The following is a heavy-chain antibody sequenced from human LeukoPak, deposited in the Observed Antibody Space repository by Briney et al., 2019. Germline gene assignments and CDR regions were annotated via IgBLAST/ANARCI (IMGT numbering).Heavy chain of an antibody. V-gene: IGHV3-30*04. D-gene: IGHD3-9*01. J-gene: IGHJ4*02. CDR1: GFTFSTYA. CDR2: ISYDGGNM. Sequence: PGGSLRLSCAASGFTFSTYAMHWVRQAPGKGLEWVSVISYDGGNMYYADSVKGRFTISRDNSKNTLYLQMNSLRPEDTAIYYCARDREDLLTGLDYWGQGTLVTVSS. CDR3: ARDREDLLTGLDY.